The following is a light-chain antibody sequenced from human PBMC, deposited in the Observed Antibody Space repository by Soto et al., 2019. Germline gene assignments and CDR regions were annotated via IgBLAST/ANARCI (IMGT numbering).Light chain of an antibody. CDR2: STS. Sequence: EIVMTQSPATLSVSPGEGATLSCRASQSVNNNLAWYQQTPGRAPRLLIYSTSTRAIDTADRFSGSGSGTDFTFTVSSLQSEDFAVYYCQQYHTWPLTFGGGTKVEI. CDR3: QQYHTWPLT. J-gene: IGKJ4*01. CDR1: QSVNNN. V-gene: IGKV3-15*01.